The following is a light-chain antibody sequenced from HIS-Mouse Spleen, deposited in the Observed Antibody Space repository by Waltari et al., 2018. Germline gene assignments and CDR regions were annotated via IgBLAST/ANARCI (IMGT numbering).Light chain of an antibody. CDR3: YSTDSSGNHRV. Sequence: SYELTQPPSVSVSPGQTARITCSAAALPKKFASWYQQKSGQAPVLVIYEDSKRPSGIPERFSGSSSGTMDSLTISGAQVEDEADYYCYSTDSSGNHRVFGGGTKLTVL. J-gene: IGLJ2*01. CDR1: ALPKKF. V-gene: IGLV3-10*01. CDR2: EDS.